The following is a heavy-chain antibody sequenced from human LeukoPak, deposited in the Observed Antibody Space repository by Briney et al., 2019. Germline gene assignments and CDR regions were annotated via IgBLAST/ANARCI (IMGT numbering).Heavy chain of an antibody. V-gene: IGHV4-61*02. Sequence: SQTLSLTCTVSNGSISIGTFYWSWIRQPAGKGLEWIGCIYTTGSTNYNPSLKSRVTISVDTSKNQFSLKLSSVTAADTAVYYCARDYCTNGVCYTRWGQGTLVTVSS. CDR2: IYTTGST. CDR1: NGSISIGTFY. D-gene: IGHD2-8*01. J-gene: IGHJ4*02. CDR3: ARDYCTNGVCYTR.